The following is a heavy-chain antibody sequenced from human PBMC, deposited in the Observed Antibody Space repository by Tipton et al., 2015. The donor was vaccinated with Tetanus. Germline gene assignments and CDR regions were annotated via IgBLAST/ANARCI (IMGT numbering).Heavy chain of an antibody. CDR1: GGSINSPDYS. D-gene: IGHD6-6*01. CDR2: IYQSGST. CDR3: ARDRGQQFVSDWFDP. J-gene: IGHJ5*02. Sequence: TLFLTCTVSGGSINSPDYSWGWIRQPPGKGLEWIGYIYQSGSTSYNPPLATRVTITADKSKNQFSLNLRSVTAADTAVYYCARDRGQQFVSDWFDPWGQGTLVTVSS. V-gene: IGHV4-30-2*01.